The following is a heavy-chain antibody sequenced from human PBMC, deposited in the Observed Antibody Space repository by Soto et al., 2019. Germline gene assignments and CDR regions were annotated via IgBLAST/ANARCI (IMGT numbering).Heavy chain of an antibody. CDR1: GFTLKSYE. Sequence: GGSLRLSCEASGFTLKSYEVNWVRQAPGKGLEWVSSISSSSSYIYYADSVKGRFTISRDNAKNSLYLQMNSLRAEDTAVYYCARDWKHRQDVWGQGTTVTVSS. V-gene: IGHV3-21*01. J-gene: IGHJ6*02. D-gene: IGHD2-21*01. CDR3: ARDWKHRQDV. CDR2: ISSSSSYI.